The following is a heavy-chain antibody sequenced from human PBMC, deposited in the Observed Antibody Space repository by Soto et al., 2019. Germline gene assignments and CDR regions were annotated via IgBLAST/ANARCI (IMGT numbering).Heavy chain of an antibody. CDR1: GFTFSSYS. CDR2: ISSSSSTI. J-gene: IGHJ6*02. CDR3: ARGEYNWNYWFGMDV. V-gene: IGHV3-48*02. Sequence: EVQLVESGGGLVQPGGSLRLSCAASGFTFSSYSMNWVRQAPGKGLEWVSYISSSSSTIYYADSVKGRFTISRDNAKNSLYLQMNSLRDEDTAVYYCARGEYNWNYWFGMDVWGQGTTVTVSS. D-gene: IGHD1-20*01.